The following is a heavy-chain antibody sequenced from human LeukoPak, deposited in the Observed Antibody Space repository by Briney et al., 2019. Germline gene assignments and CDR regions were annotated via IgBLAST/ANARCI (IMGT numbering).Heavy chain of an antibody. CDR2: IYPGDSDT. J-gene: IGHJ4*02. CDR3: ARRYCSSTSCPLYYFDY. D-gene: IGHD2-2*01. V-gene: IGHV5-51*01. Sequence: GESLKISCKGSGYSFTSYWIGWVRQMPGKGPEWMGIIYPGDSDTRYSPSFQGQVTISADKSISTAYLQWSSLKASDTAIYYCARRYCSSTSCPLYYFDYWGQGTLVTVSS. CDR1: GYSFTSYW.